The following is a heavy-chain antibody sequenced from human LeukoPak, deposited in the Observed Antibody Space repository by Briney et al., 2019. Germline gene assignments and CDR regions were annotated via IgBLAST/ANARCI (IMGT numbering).Heavy chain of an antibody. CDR3: IREVQVRASASLGL. CDR2: MNSVGTTI. D-gene: IGHD1-1*01. J-gene: IGHJ4*01. V-gene: IGHV3-74*01. Sequence: PGGSVRLSCAASGFTISGFWMHWVRQVPGEGLVWVARMNSVGTTINYADSVKGRFTISRDNVRNTLHLQMNNLSLEDTAVYFCIREVQVRASASLGLWGRGTLVTVS. CDR1: GFTISGFW.